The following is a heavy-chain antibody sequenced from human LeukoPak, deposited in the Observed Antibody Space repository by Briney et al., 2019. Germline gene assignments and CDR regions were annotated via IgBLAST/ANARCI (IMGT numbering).Heavy chain of an antibody. CDR2: IIPIFGTA. CDR1: GGTFSSYA. Sequence: ASVKVSCKASGGTFSSYAISWVRQAPGQGLEWMGGIIPIFGTANYAQKFQGGVAITADESTSTAYMELSSLRSEDTAVYYCARPERGYSYGRQLDYWGQGTLVTVSS. D-gene: IGHD5-18*01. CDR3: ARPERGYSYGRQLDY. J-gene: IGHJ4*02. V-gene: IGHV1-69*13.